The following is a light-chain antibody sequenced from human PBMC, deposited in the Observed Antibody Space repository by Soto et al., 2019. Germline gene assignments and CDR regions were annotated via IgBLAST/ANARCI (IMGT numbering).Light chain of an antibody. CDR2: SNN. V-gene: IGLV1-44*01. J-gene: IGLJ1*01. Sequence: QSVLTQPPSASGTPGQRVTIFCSGSSSNIGSNTVNWYQQLPGTAPKLLIYSNNQRPSGVPDRFSGSKSGTSASLAISGLQSVDEADYYCAAWDDSLNGLVFGTGTKVTVL. CDR3: AAWDDSLNGLV. CDR1: SSNIGSNT.